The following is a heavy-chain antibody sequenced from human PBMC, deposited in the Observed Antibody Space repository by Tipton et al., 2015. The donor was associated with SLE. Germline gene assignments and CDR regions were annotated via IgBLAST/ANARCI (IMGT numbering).Heavy chain of an antibody. CDR3: ACQPDYSSTWYRDY. CDR1: GGSISSGGHC. Sequence: TLSLTCTVSGGSISSGGHCWTWIRQHPGKGLEFIAFIYYSGGTYYNPSLKSRVTISVDTSKNQFSLRLSSVTAADTAMYYCACQPDYSSTWYRDYWGQGSLVTVSS. D-gene: IGHD6-13*01. CDR2: IYYSGGT. J-gene: IGHJ4*02. V-gene: IGHV4-31*03.